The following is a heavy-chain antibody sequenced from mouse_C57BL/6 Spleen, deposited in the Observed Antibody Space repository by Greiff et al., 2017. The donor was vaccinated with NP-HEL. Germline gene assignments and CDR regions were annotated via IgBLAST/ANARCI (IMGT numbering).Heavy chain of an antibody. CDR1: GYAFSSSW. D-gene: IGHD2-1*01. CDR2: IYPGDGDT. CDR3: ASYCGNYGYAMDY. V-gene: IGHV1-82*01. Sequence: VQLHQSGPELVKPGASVKISCKASGYAFSSSWMNWVKQRPGKGLEWIGRIYPGDGDTNYNGKFKGKATLTVDKSSSTAYMQLSSLTSEDSAVYFYASYCGNYGYAMDYWGQGTSVTVSS. J-gene: IGHJ4*01.